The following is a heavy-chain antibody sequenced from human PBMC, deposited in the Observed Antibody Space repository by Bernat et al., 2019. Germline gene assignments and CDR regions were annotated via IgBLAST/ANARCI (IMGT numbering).Heavy chain of an antibody. CDR2: IRTKADSYAT. CDR1: GFTFSGSA. J-gene: IGHJ6*02. V-gene: IGHV3-73*01. D-gene: IGHD3-10*01. Sequence: EVQLVESGGGLVQPGGSLKLSCAASGFTFSGSAMQWVRQASGKGLEWVGRIRTKADSYATVYAASVKGRFTISRDDSKNTVYLQMNSLETEDTAVYYCICNLLWHLDVWGQGTTVTVSS. CDR3: ICNLLWHLDV.